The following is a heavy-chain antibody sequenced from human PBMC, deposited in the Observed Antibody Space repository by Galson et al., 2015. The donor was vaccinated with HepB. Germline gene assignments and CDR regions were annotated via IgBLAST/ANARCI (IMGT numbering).Heavy chain of an antibody. Sequence: SLRLSCAASGFTFSDHYMDWVRQAPGKGLEWVGRTRNKANSYTTEYAASVKGRFTISRDDSKNSLYLQMNSLKTEDTAVYYCAREGGKPHYDFWSGYYTPDAFDIWGQGTMVTVSS. J-gene: IGHJ3*02. CDR3: AREGGKPHYDFWSGYYTPDAFDI. CDR2: TRNKANSYTT. CDR1: GFTFSDHY. V-gene: IGHV3-72*01. D-gene: IGHD3-3*01.